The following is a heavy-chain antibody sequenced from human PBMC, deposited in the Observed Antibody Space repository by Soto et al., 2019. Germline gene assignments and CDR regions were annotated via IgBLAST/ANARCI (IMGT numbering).Heavy chain of an antibody. CDR1: GGTFSNSA. V-gene: IGHV1-69*13. CDR3: ARGVTTYYYYSGMDV. D-gene: IGHD4-17*01. Sequence: SVKVSCRDPGGTFSNSAISRARQASGQGLEWMGGIIPIFGTANYAQKSQGRVTITADESTSTAYMELSSLRSEDTAVYYFARGVTTYYYYSGMDVWGQGTTLPVSS. CDR2: IIPIFGTA. J-gene: IGHJ6*01.